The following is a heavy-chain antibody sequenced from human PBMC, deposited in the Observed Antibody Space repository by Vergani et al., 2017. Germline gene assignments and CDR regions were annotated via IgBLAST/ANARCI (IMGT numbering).Heavy chain of an antibody. CDR2: ISSSSSTI. D-gene: IGHD3-22*01. Sequence: EVQLVESGGGLVQPGRSLRLSCAASGFPFDDYAMHWVRQAPGKGLEWVSYISSSSSTIYYADYGKGRFTISRDNAKNSLYLQMNSLRDEDTAVYYCARDPTPRYYYDSSGYYFDYWGQGTLVTVSS. CDR1: GFPFDDYA. CDR3: ARDPTPRYYYDSSGYYFDY. J-gene: IGHJ4*02. V-gene: IGHV3-48*02.